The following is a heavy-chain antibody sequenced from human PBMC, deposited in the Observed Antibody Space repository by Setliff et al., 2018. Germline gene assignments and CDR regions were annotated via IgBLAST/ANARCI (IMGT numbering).Heavy chain of an antibody. J-gene: IGHJ3*01. CDR1: GDSISSGDYF. CDR3: AREVGTSTSSDAFDV. Sequence: SETLSLTCTTSGDSISSGDYFWSWIRQPPGKGLEWIAYIYHSGSAYYNPSLKSRVTMSVDTSKNQFSLHLTSVTAADTAVYYCAREVGTSTSSDAFDVWGQGMMVTVSS. CDR2: IYHSGSA. D-gene: IGHD1-26*01. V-gene: IGHV4-30-4*08.